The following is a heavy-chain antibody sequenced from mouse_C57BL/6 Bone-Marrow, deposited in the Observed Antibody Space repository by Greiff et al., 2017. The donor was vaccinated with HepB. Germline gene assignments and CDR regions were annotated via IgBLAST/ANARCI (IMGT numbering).Heavy chain of an antibody. V-gene: IGHV1-54*01. J-gene: IGHJ2*01. D-gene: IGHD1-1*01. Sequence: QVQLQQSGAELVRPGTSVKVSCKASGYAFTNYLIEWVKQRPGQGLEWIGVINPGSGGTNYNEKFKGKATLTAAKSSSTAYMQLSSLTSEDSAVYFCARRDYYGSSYDDYWGQGTTLTVSS. CDR1: GYAFTNYL. CDR3: ARRDYYGSSYDDY. CDR2: INPGSGGT.